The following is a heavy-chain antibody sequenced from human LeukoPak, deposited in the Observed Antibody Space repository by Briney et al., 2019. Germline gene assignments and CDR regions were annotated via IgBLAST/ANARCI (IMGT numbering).Heavy chain of an antibody. D-gene: IGHD3-10*01. CDR1: GFSISDLG. J-gene: IGHJ5*02. V-gene: IGHV4-34*01. Sequence: GSLRLSWGACGFSISDLGRRGGRQAGGKGEERGVEINGGESNNYNPSLKSRVTIPVHTSNPQFSLNLSSVTAADTAVYYCARGRIRGLLWFGSRRAGWFDPWGQGTLVTVSS. CDR3: ARGRIRGLLWFGSRRAGWFDP. CDR2: INGGESN.